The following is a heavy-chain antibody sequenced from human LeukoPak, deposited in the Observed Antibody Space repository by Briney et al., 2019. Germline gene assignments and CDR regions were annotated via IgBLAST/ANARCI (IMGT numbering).Heavy chain of an antibody. J-gene: IGHJ5*02. CDR1: GESLSGYY. CDR2: ISYSGST. D-gene: IGHD6-19*01. Sequence: SETLSLTCAVYGESLSGYYWNWIRQPPGKGLEWIGYISYSGSTNYNPSLKSRVTISVDTSKNQFSLKLSSVTAADTAVYYCAREIGEQWLHNWFDPWGQGTLVTVSS. CDR3: AREIGEQWLHNWFDP. V-gene: IGHV4-59*01.